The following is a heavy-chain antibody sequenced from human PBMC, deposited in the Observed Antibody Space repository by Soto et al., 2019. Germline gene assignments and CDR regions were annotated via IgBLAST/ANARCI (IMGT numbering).Heavy chain of an antibody. J-gene: IGHJ4*02. V-gene: IGHV3-23*01. CDR3: ARHPYCGGYCYSGTPPNFDY. CDR2: ISGSGGST. D-gene: IGHD2-21*02. CDR1: GFTFSSYA. Sequence: GGSLRLSCAASGFTFSSYAMSWVRQAPGKGLEWVSAISGSGGSTYYADSVKGRFTISRDNSKNTLYLQMNSLRAEDTAVYYCARHPYCGGYCYSGTPPNFDYWGQGTLVTVSS.